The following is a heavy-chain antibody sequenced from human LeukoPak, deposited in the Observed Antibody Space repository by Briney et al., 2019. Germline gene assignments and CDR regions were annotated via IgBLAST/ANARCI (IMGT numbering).Heavy chain of an antibody. D-gene: IGHD7-27*01. CDR2: ISHNGLST. V-gene: IGHV3-64D*08. J-gene: IGHJ4*02. CDR3: VKQDWGSQPAGYYLDD. CDR1: GFSFSSYA. Sequence: GGSLRLSCSASGFSFSSYAMHWVRQAPGKGLKYVSSISHNGLSTYYEDSLKGRFIISRDNSKNTLYLQMSSLRPEDTAVYYCVKQDWGSQPAGYYLDDWGQGTLVTVSS.